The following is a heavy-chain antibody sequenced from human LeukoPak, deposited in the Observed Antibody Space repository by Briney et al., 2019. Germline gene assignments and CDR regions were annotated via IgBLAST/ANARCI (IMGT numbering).Heavy chain of an antibody. J-gene: IGHJ4*02. CDR2: ISGSGTTK. CDR3: PRGSEWDLLGSCDY. V-gene: IGHV3-48*04. Sequence: GGSLRLSCAASGFTFSSYAMSWVRQAPGKGLEWVSYISGSGTTKYYADSVKGRFTISRDNAKNSLYLQMNSLRAEDTAVYYCPRGSEWDLLGSCDYWGQGTLVTVSS. CDR1: GFTFSSYA. D-gene: IGHD1-26*01.